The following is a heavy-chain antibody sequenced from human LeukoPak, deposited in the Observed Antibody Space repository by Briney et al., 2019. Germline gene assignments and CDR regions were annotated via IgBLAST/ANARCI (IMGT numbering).Heavy chain of an antibody. CDR1: GYTFTSYG. CDR2: INTNAGNP. CDR3: ATRNVGGMAYNY. V-gene: IGHV7-4-1*02. J-gene: IGHJ4*02. Sequence: ASVKLSCKASGYTFTSYGISWVRQAPGQGLEWMGWINTNAGNPSYAQGFTGRFVFSLDTSVSTAYLQVSSLKAEDTAVYYCATRNVGGMAYNYWGQGTLVTVSS. D-gene: IGHD3-16*01.